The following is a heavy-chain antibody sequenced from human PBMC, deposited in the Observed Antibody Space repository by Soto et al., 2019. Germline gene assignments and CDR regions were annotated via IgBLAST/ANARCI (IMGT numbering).Heavy chain of an antibody. CDR2: ISSSSSYI. V-gene: IGHV3-21*01. Sequence: GGSLRLSCAASGFTFSSYSMNWVRQAPGKGLEWVSSISSSSSYIYYADSVKGRFTISKDNAKNSLYLQMNSLRAEDTAVYYCARDVEGMTTFGGVIETDYWGQGTLVTVSS. CDR1: GFTFSSYS. J-gene: IGHJ4*02. D-gene: IGHD3-16*02. CDR3: ARDVEGMTTFGGVIETDY.